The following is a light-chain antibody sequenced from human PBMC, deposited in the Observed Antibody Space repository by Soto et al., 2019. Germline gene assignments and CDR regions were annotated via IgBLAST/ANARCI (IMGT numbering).Light chain of an antibody. Sequence: EVVLTQSPGTLSLSPGERATLSCRASQNVVGYKLAWYQQKPGQPPRLLFYDASDRADGIPARFSGTRSGTDFTLTISSLEPEDFAVYYCQQRSNWLTFGGGTRVDIK. CDR3: QQRSNWLT. V-gene: IGKV3-11*01. CDR2: DAS. J-gene: IGKJ4*01. CDR1: QNVVGY.